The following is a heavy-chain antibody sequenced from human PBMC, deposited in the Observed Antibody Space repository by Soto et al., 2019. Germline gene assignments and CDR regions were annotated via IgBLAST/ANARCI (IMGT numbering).Heavy chain of an antibody. D-gene: IGHD3-16*01. J-gene: IGHJ5*01. CDR2: IYYNGST. CDR1: GGSISTYY. V-gene: IGHV4-59*01. CDR3: TRGHWALDS. Sequence: TSETLSLTCTVSGGSISTYYWSWIRQPPGKGLEWIAYIYYNGSTNSNPSLKSRVTISLDTSKNQFSLKLTSVTAADTAVDYCTRGHWALDSSAPGPRVTVSS.